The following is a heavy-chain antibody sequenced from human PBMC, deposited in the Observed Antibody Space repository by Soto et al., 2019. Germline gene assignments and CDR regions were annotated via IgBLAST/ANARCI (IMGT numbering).Heavy chain of an antibody. CDR1: GFTFSSYG. Sequence: QVQLVESGGGVVQPGRSLRLSCAASGFTFSSYGMHWVRQAPGKGLEWVAVIWYDGSNKYYADSVKGRFTISRDNSKNTLYLQMNSLRAEDTAVYYCARDGSSSSWYPEYFQHWGQGTLVTVSS. J-gene: IGHJ1*01. V-gene: IGHV3-33*01. CDR3: ARDGSSSSWYPEYFQH. D-gene: IGHD6-13*01. CDR2: IWYDGSNK.